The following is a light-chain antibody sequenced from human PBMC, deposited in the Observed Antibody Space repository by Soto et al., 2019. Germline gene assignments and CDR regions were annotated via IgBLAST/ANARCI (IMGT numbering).Light chain of an antibody. CDR1: QGISSA. CDR3: QQYNSYSWT. V-gene: IGKV1-13*02. Sequence: AIQLTQSPSSLSASVGDRVTITCGASQGISSALAWYQQKPGKAPKLLIYDASTLESAVPSRFRGSGYGTELTLTISSMQTDDFETYYCQQYNSYSWTFGQGTKVDIK. J-gene: IGKJ1*01. CDR2: DAS.